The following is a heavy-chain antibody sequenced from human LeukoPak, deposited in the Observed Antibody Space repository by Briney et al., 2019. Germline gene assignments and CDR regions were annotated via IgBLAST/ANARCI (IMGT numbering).Heavy chain of an antibody. J-gene: IGHJ3*02. Sequence: PSQTLSLTCTVSGGSISSGSYYWSWIRQPAGKGLEWIGRIYTSGSTNYNPSLKSRVTISVDTSKNQFSLKLSSVTAADTAVYYCARVMLRKGDAFDIWGQGTMVTVSS. CDR2: IYTSGST. V-gene: IGHV4-61*02. CDR1: GGSISSGSYY. D-gene: IGHD3-10*02. CDR3: ARVMLRKGDAFDI.